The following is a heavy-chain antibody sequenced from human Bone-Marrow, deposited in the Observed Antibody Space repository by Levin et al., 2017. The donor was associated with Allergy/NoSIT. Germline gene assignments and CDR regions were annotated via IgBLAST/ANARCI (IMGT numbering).Heavy chain of an antibody. D-gene: IGHD6-19*01. CDR2: IYSKGST. CDR3: ARGGGTSGWYGWYFDL. V-gene: IGHV4-59*12. J-gene: IGHJ2*01. Sequence: PSETLSLTCTVSGGSMNTYYWSWIRQPPGKGLEWIGYIYSKGSTNYNPSLKGRVTMSVDTSKSQFSLKLTSMTAADTAVYYCARGGGTSGWYGWYFDLWGRGTLVTVSS. CDR1: GGSMNTYY.